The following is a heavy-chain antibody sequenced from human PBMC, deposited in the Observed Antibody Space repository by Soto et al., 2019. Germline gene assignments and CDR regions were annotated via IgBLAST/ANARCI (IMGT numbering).Heavy chain of an antibody. D-gene: IGHD5-12*01. V-gene: IGHV3-48*01. CDR3: TRDHGYGYGMDV. Sequence: GGSLRLSCAASEFTFSSYAMHWVRQAPGKGLEWISYITKSSRTIYYADSVKGRFTISRDNAKNSLYLQMNSLRAEDTAVYYCTRDHGYGYGMDVWGQGTTVTVSS. CDR2: ITKSSRTI. J-gene: IGHJ6*02. CDR1: EFTFSSYA.